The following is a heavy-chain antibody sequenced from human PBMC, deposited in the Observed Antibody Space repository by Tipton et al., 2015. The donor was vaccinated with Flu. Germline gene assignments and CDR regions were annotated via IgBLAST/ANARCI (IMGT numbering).Heavy chain of an antibody. V-gene: IGHV3-23*01. CDR3: AKDVAVVAAAFLDY. CDR1: GFTFSSYA. J-gene: IGHJ4*02. CDR2: ISSNGVNT. D-gene: IGHD2-2*01. Sequence: GSLRLSCAASGFTFSSYAMSWVRQAPEKGLEWVSTISSNGVNTYYADSVKGRFTISRDISKNTLYLQMNSLRAEDTAVYHCAKDVAVVAAAFLDYWGQGTLVTVSS.